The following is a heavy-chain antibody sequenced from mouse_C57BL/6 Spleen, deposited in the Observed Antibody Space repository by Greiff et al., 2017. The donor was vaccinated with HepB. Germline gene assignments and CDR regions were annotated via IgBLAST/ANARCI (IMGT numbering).Heavy chain of an antibody. CDR3: VSTTVVEDY. Sequence: VQLKESGPELVKPGASVKISCKASGYAFSSSWMNWVKQRPGKGLEWIGRIYPGDGDTNYNGKFKGKATLTADKSSSTAYMQLSSLTSEDSAVYFCVSTTVVEDYWGQGTTLTVSS. CDR1: GYAFSSSW. CDR2: IYPGDGDT. D-gene: IGHD1-1*01. V-gene: IGHV1-82*01. J-gene: IGHJ2*01.